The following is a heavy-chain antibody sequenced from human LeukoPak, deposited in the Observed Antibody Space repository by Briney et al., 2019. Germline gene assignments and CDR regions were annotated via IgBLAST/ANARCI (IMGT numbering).Heavy chain of an antibody. J-gene: IGHJ4*02. Sequence: ASVKVSCKASGYTFTSYAMHWVRQAPGQRLEWMGWINAGNGNTKYSQKFQGRVTITRDTSASTAYMALSSLRSEDTAVYYCAGSKGGPYSSSWYGDYWGQGTLVTVSS. CDR3: AGSKGGPYSSSWYGDY. CDR1: GYTFTSYA. CDR2: INAGNGNT. D-gene: IGHD6-13*01. V-gene: IGHV1-3*01.